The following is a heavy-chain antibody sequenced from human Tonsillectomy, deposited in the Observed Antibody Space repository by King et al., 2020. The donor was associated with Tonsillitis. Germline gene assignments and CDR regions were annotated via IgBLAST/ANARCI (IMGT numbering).Heavy chain of an antibody. CDR1: GFTFSGYS. Sequence: VQLVESGGDLVQPGGSLRLSCSASGFTFSGYSMHWVRQAPGKGLEYVSAISSNGGNTYYADSVKGRFTISRDNSENTLYLQMSSLRTEDTAVYYCVKVVDAAMVSGVDYWGQGTLVTVSS. D-gene: IGHD5-18*01. CDR3: VKVVDAAMVSGVDY. CDR2: ISSNGGNT. V-gene: IGHV3-64D*06. J-gene: IGHJ4*02.